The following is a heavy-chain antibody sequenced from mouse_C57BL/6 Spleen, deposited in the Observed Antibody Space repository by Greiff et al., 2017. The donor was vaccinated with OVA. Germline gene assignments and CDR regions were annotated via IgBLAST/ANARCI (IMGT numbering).Heavy chain of an antibody. Sequence: EVQLVESGGGLVKPGGSLKLSCAASGFTFSDYGMHWVRQAPEKGLESVAYISSGSSTIYYADTVKGRFTISSDNAKNTLFLQLTSLRSEDTAMDYCARGLLWAYWGQGTLVTVSA. CDR1: GFTFSDYG. D-gene: IGHD2-10*01. CDR2: ISSGSSTI. CDR3: ARGLLWAY. V-gene: IGHV5-17*01. J-gene: IGHJ3*01.